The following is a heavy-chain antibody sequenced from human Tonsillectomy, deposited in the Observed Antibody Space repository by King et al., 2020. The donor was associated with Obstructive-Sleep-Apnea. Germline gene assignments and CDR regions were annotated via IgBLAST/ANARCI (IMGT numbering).Heavy chain of an antibody. J-gene: IGHJ4*02. CDR3: AKDHRGGTYAREFDY. CDR1: GFIFKDYY. V-gene: IGHV3-11*01. CDR2: ISSSGSST. D-gene: IGHD1-26*01. Sequence: VQLVESGGGLVKPGGSLTLSCAASGFIFKDYYMNWIRQAPGKGLEWISYISSSGSSTKYADSVKGRFTISRDNAKNSLVLHMNNLRVEDTAVYYCAKDHRGGTYAREFDYWGQGTLVTVSA.